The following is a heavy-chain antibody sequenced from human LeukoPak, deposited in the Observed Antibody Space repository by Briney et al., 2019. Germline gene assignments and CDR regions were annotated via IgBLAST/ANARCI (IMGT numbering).Heavy chain of an antibody. CDR1: GGTFSSYA. D-gene: IGHD3-9*01. V-gene: IGHV1-69*05. CDR2: ISPIFGTA. Sequence: SVKVSCKASGGTFSSYAISWVRQAPGQGLEWVGGISPIFGTANYAQKFQGRVTITTDESTSTAYMELSSLRSEDTAVYYCARESRPTSFDWLLPNFDYWGQGTLVTVSS. J-gene: IGHJ4*02. CDR3: ARESRPTSFDWLLPNFDY.